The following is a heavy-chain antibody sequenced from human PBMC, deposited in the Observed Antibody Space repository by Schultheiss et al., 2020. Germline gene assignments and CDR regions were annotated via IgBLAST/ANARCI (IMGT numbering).Heavy chain of an antibody. V-gene: IGHV3-21*01. CDR2: ISSSSSYI. CDR3: AGMRGSGSYRVVYYYYYMDV. J-gene: IGHJ6*03. D-gene: IGHD3-10*01. Sequence: GGSLRLSCSASGFTVSSNYMSWVRQAPGKGLEWVSSISSSSSYIYYADSVKGRFTISRDNAKNSLYLQMNSLRAEDTAVYYCAGMRGSGSYRVVYYYYYMDVWGKGTTVTVSS. CDR1: GFTVSSNY.